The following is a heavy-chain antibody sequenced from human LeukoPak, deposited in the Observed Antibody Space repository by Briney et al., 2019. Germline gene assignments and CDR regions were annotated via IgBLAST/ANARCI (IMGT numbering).Heavy chain of an antibody. V-gene: IGHV4-34*01. CDR3: ARRMEGFSRFDP. CDR1: GGSFSGYY. Sequence: SETLSLTCAVYGGSFSGYYWSWIRQPPGEALEWIGEINQSGSTNYNPSLERRVTMSVDTSKNQFSLKLSSVTDADAAVYYCARRMEGFSRFDPWGQGTLVTVSS. CDR2: INQSGST. D-gene: IGHD3-3*01. J-gene: IGHJ5*02.